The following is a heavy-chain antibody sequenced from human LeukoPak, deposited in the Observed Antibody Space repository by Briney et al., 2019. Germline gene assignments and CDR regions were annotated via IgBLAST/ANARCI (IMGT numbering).Heavy chain of an antibody. CDR1: GFTFSSYG. Sequence: GRSLRLSCAASGFTFSSYGMHWVRQAPGKGLEWVAVIWYDGSNKYYADSVKGRFTISRDNSKNTLYLQMNSLRAEDTAVYYCARERFAIFGVVIYNYWGQGTLVTVSS. J-gene: IGHJ4*02. CDR2: IWYDGSNK. D-gene: IGHD3-3*01. CDR3: ARERFAIFGVVIYNY. V-gene: IGHV3-33*01.